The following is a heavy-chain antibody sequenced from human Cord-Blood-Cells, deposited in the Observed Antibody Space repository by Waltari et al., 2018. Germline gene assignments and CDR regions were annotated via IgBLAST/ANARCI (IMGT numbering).Heavy chain of an antibody. V-gene: IGHV4-34*01. J-gene: IGHJ4*02. CDR3: ARGPYDSSGYYFYY. D-gene: IGHD3-22*01. CDR1: GGSFSGYY. CDR2: INHSGST. Sequence: QVQLQQWGAGLLKPSETLSLTCAVYGGSFSGYYWSWIRQPPGKGLEWIGEINHSGSTNYNPPLKSRLTISVDTSKNEFSLKLSSVTAADTAVYYCARGPYDSSGYYFYYWGQGTLVTVSS.